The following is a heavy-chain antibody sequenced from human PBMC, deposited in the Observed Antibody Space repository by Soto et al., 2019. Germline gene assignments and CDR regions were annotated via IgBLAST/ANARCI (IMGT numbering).Heavy chain of an antibody. J-gene: IGHJ6*02. V-gene: IGHV3-30*18. CDR3: AKDKKDTAMVWVNYGMDV. Sequence: GGSLRLSCAASGFTFSSYGMHWVRQAPGKGLEWVAVISYDGSNKYYADSVKGRFTISRDNSKNTLYLQMNSLRAEDTAVYYCAKDKKDTAMVWVNYGMDVWGQGTTVTVSS. D-gene: IGHD5-18*01. CDR2: ISYDGSNK. CDR1: GFTFSSYG.